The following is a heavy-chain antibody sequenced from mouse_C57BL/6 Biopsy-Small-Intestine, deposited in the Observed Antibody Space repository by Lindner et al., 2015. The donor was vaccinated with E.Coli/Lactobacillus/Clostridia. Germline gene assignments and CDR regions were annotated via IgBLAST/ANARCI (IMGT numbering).Heavy chain of an antibody. CDR3: ARRHYDEEGFTY. V-gene: IGHV14-4*01. D-gene: IGHD2-4*01. CDR2: IDPENGNS. J-gene: IGHJ3*01. Sequence: VQLQESGAELVRPGASVKLSCTASGFNIKDDYLHWVKQRPEQGLEWIGWIDPENGNSKCVPKFQDKATITADTSSNTAYLQLSSLTSEDTAVYYCARRHYDEEGFTYWGQGTLVTVSA. CDR1: GFNIKDDY.